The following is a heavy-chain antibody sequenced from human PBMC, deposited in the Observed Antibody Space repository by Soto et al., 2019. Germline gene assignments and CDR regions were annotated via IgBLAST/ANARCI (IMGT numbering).Heavy chain of an antibody. CDR3: ARGDCGGDCYSKFYGMDV. V-gene: IGHV4-4*02. J-gene: IGHJ6*02. CDR1: GGSISSSNW. D-gene: IGHD2-21*02. CDR2: IYHSGST. Sequence: PSETLSLTCAVSGGSISSSNWWSWVRQPPGKGLEWIGEIYHSGSTNYNPSLKSRVTISVDKSKNQFSLKLSSVTAADTAVYYCARGDCGGDCYSKFYGMDVWGQGTTVTVSS.